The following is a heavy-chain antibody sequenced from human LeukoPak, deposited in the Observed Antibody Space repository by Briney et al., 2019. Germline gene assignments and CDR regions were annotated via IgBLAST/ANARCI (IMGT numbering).Heavy chain of an antibody. CDR3: AKDVDMAARLPFED. CDR2: ISSDGSSE. Sequence: QPGGSLRLSCAASGFPFSTYNMHWVRQAPGKGLEWVAVISSDGSSENYTDSVKGRFTISRDNSKNTLYLQMNSLRAEDTAVYYCAKDVDMAARLPFEDWGQGTLVTVSS. D-gene: IGHD6-6*01. CDR1: GFPFSTYN. J-gene: IGHJ4*02. V-gene: IGHV3-30*04.